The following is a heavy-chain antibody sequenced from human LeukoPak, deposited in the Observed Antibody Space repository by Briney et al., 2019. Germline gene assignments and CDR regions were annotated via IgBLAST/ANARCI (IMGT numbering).Heavy chain of an antibody. CDR1: GFTFSDYH. D-gene: IGHD3-16*02. J-gene: IGHJ4*02. V-gene: IGHV3-11*01. CDR3: ARGGAPTFGGVIDYYFDY. CDR2: ISSSGSTI. Sequence: NPGGSLRLSCAASGFTFSDYHMSWIRPAPGKGLEWVSYISSSGSTIYYADSVKGRFTILRDNAKNSLYLQKNSLRAEDTAVYYCARGGAPTFGGVIDYYFDYWGQGTLVTVSS.